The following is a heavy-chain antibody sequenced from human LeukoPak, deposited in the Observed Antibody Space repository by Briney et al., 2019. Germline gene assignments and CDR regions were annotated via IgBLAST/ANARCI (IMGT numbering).Heavy chain of an antibody. CDR2: IVVGSGNT. D-gene: IGHD3-3*01. CDR1: GFTFTSSA. Sequence: GASVKVSCKASGFTFTSSAMQWVRQARGQRLEWIGWIVVGSGNTNYAQKFQERVTITRDMSTNTAYMELSSLRSEDTAVYYCASEGYDFWSGYHYPDYWGQGTLVTVSS. J-gene: IGHJ4*02. V-gene: IGHV1-58*02. CDR3: ASEGYDFWSGYHYPDY.